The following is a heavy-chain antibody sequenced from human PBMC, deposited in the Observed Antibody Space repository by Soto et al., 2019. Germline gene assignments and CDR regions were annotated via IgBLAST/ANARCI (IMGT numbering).Heavy chain of an antibody. Sequence: QITLNESGPTQVNPRQTLTLTCTFSGFSLTTSGVGVGWIRQSPGKAPEWLALIYWDDDKRYSPSLKRRLTITKDPPKNQVVLTMADLDPADTATYYCAHRVLRTVFGLVTTTAIYFDFWGQGTPVAVSS. CDR3: AHRVLRTVFGLVTTTAIYFDF. CDR1: GFSLTTSGVG. J-gene: IGHJ4*02. V-gene: IGHV2-5*02. CDR2: IYWDDDK. D-gene: IGHD3-3*01.